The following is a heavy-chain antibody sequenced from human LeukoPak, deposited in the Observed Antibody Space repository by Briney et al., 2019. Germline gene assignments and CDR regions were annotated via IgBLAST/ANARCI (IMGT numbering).Heavy chain of an antibody. V-gene: IGHV3-49*03. Sequence: GGSLRLSCAASGFTFSSYAMSWFRQAPGKGLEWVGFIRSKAYGGTTEYAASVKGRFTISRDDSKSIAYLQMNSLKTEDTAVYYCTRVMGKYYGSGSYPIDYWGQGTLVTVSS. CDR1: GFTFSSYA. D-gene: IGHD3-10*01. CDR2: IRSKAYGGTT. J-gene: IGHJ4*02. CDR3: TRVMGKYYGSGSYPIDY.